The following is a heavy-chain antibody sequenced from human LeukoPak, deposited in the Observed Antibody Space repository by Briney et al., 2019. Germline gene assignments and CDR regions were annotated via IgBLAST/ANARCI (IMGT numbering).Heavy chain of an antibody. CDR1: GFTFSDFA. V-gene: IGHV3-30*04. D-gene: IGHD2-21*01. Sequence: GWSLRLSCAASGFTFSDFAMHWVRQAPGKGLEWMTIISYDASIIYYADSVRGRFTISRDNSKNTLYLQMNSLRAEDTAVYYCARERRGDRHDSLDIWGQGTMVTVSS. CDR2: ISYDASII. CDR3: ARERRGDRHDSLDI. J-gene: IGHJ3*02.